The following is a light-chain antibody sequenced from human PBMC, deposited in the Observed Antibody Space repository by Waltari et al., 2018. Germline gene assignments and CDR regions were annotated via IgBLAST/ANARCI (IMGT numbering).Light chain of an antibody. V-gene: IGKV1-39*01. CDR3: QQSYTTPMYT. Sequence: DIQMTQSPSSLAASVGDRVPVTCRASQSISRYLNWYQQKPGKAPKLLIYAASTLESGVPSRFSGSGSGTDFTLTISSLQPEDFAVYYCQQSYTTPMYTFGQGTKLEI. J-gene: IGKJ2*01. CDR1: QSISRY. CDR2: AAS.